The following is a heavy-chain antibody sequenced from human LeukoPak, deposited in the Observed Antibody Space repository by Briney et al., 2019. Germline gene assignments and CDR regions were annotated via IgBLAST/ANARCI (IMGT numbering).Heavy chain of an antibody. D-gene: IGHD2-2*01. CDR1: GGSFSGYY. CDR2: INHSGST. J-gene: IGHJ5*02. CDR3: ARQVVPAASSWFDP. V-gene: IGHV4-34*01. Sequence: SETLSLACAVYGGSFSGYYWSWIRQPPGKGLEWIGEINHSGSTNYNPSLKSRVTISVDTSKNQFSLKLSSVTAADTAVYYCARQVVPAASSWFDPWGQGTLVTVSS.